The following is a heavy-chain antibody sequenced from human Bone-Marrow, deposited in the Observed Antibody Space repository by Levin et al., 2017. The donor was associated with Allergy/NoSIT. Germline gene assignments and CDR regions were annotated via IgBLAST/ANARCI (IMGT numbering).Heavy chain of an antibody. CDR1: GYTFTGYY. CDR2: INPNSGGT. Sequence: GESLKISCKASGYTFTGYYMHWVRQAPGQGLEWMGWINPNSGGTNYAQKFQGRVTMTRDTSISTAYMELSRLRSDDTAVYYCARSPPRQSNYDYVWGSYRYFFDIWGQGTMVTVSS. D-gene: IGHD3-16*02. J-gene: IGHJ3*02. V-gene: IGHV1-2*02. CDR3: ARSPPRQSNYDYVWGSYRYFFDI.